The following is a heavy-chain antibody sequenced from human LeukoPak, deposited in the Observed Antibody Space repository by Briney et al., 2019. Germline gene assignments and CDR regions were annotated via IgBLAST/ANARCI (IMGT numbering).Heavy chain of an antibody. Sequence: GGSLRLSCSASGFTFSGHFMHWVRQAPGKGPEYVSSISVNGDKTLYAESVKGRFTISRDNSKNTLYLQLSSLRLEDTAIYYCLKDLTGTWSFDHWGQGTLLTVSS. D-gene: IGHD7-27*01. CDR3: LKDLTGTWSFDH. J-gene: IGHJ4*02. CDR2: ISVNGDKT. V-gene: IGHV3-64D*06. CDR1: GFTFSGHF.